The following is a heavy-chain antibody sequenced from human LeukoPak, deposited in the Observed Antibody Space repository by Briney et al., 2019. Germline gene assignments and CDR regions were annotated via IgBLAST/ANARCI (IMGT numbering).Heavy chain of an antibody. J-gene: IGHJ5*02. CDR2: ISGSGGST. CDR3: AKVGSSWYRNWFDP. D-gene: IGHD6-13*01. Sequence: GGSLRLSCAASGFXFSSYAISWVRQAPGKGLEWVSAISGSGGSTYYADSVKGRFTISRDNSKNTLYLQMNSLRAEDTAVYYCAKVGSSWYRNWFDPWGQGTLVTVSS. CDR1: GFXFSSYA. V-gene: IGHV3-23*01.